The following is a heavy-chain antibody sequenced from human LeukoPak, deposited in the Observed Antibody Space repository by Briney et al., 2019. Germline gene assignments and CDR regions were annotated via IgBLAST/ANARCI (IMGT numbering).Heavy chain of an antibody. V-gene: IGHV3-21*01. CDR3: ARFGRSSRYYFDY. Sequence: GGSLRLSCAASGFTFSSNSMNWVRQAPGKGLEWVSSISSSSSYIYYADSVKGRFTISRDNAKNSLYLQMNSLRAEDTAVYYCARFGRSSRYYFDYWGQGTLVTVSS. J-gene: IGHJ4*02. CDR2: ISSSSSYI. CDR1: GFTFSSNS. D-gene: IGHD6-6*01.